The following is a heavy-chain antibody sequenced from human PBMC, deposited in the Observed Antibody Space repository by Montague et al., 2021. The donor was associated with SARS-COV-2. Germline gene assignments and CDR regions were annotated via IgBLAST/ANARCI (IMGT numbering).Heavy chain of an antibody. CDR3: AKSAYYDILNWFDP. V-gene: IGHV3-23*01. J-gene: IGHJ5*02. CDR2: ISGSGGAT. Sequence: SLRLSCAACGFSFSSYAMSWVRRAPGKGLGWVSAISGSGGATYYSDSVKGRFIISRDSSKKTMFLQMNRLTPEDTAVYYCAKSAYYDILNWFDPWGQGTLVTVSS. D-gene: IGHD3-9*01. CDR1: GFSFSSYA.